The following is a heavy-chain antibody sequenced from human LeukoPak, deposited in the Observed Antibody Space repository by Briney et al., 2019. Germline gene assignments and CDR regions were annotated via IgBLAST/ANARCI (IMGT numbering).Heavy chain of an antibody. CDR2: INHSGST. V-gene: IGHV4-34*01. CDR3: ARKAAAGSTARPYYFDY. D-gene: IGHD6-13*01. Sequence: SETLSLTCAVYGGSFSGYYWSWIRQPPGKGLEWIGEINHSGSTNYNPSLKSRVTISVDTSKNQFSLKLSSVTAADTAVYYCARKAAAGSTARPYYFDYWGQGTLVTVSS. CDR1: GGSFSGYY. J-gene: IGHJ4*02.